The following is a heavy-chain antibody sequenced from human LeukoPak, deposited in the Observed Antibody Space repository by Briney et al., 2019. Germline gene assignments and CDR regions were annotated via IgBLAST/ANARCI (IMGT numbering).Heavy chain of an antibody. V-gene: IGHV1-8*01. CDR1: GYIFSNYD. J-gene: IGHJ4*02. CDR3: AREIPAAQRYFDY. D-gene: IGHD2-2*01. Sequence: ASVKVSCQTSGYIFSNYDINWVRQAPGEGLEWMGWVKSTSGSTAIARRFQGRVSMTRDTSTNTAHMELSGLTSEDTAVYYCAREIPAAQRYFDYWGQGTLVTVSS. CDR2: VKSTSGST.